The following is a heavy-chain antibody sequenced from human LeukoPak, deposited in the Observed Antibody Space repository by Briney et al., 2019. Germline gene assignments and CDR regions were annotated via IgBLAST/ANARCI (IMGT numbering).Heavy chain of an antibody. D-gene: IGHD6-19*01. CDR2: IKSKNVGGTT. CDR1: GFTFNNAW. V-gene: IGHV3-15*01. CDR3: TREGYSSGWYNFDY. J-gene: IGHJ4*02. Sequence: PGGSLRLSCAASGFTFNNAWMNWVRQAPGKGLEWVGRIKSKNVGGTTDYAAPVKGRFTISRDDSKNTAYLQMNSLKTEDTAVYYCTREGYSSGWYNFDYWGQGTLVTVSS.